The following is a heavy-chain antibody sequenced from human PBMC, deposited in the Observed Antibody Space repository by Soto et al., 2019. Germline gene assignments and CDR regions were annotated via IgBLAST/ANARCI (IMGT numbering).Heavy chain of an antibody. J-gene: IGHJ4*02. V-gene: IGHV3-64D*06. CDR1: GFIFSEST. CDR2: VSTSGRST. CDR3: VKQAHGLDGVAFDY. Sequence: GGTLRLSCSASGFIFSESTIYWVRQVPGKGLEAISAVSTSGRSTYYADSVKDRFTISRDNSKNTLFLQMGSLRPEDTAIYYCVKQAHGLDGVAFDYWGQGTQVTVS. D-gene: IGHD2-15*01.